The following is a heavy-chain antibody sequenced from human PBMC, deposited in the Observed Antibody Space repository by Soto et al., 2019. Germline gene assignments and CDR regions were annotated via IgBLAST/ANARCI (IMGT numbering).Heavy chain of an antibody. J-gene: IGHJ4*02. D-gene: IGHD6-13*01. Sequence: QVQLQQWGAGLLKPSETLSLTCAVYGGSFSGYYWSWIRQPPGKGLEWIGEINHSGSTNYNPSLNSRVTISVDTSKNQFSLKLSSVTAADTAVYYCARGLGDGYSSSFDYWGQGTLVTVSS. CDR1: GGSFSGYY. V-gene: IGHV4-34*01. CDR3: ARGLGDGYSSSFDY. CDR2: INHSGST.